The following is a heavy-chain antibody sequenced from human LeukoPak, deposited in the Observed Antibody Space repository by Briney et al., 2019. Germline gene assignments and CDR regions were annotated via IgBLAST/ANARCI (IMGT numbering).Heavy chain of an antibody. D-gene: IGHD3-22*01. CDR3: AREDYYDSSGYYKNKEYFQH. CDR2: INPNSGGT. J-gene: IGHJ1*01. Sequence: EASVKVSCKASGYTFTGYYMHWGRQAPGQGLERMGWINPNSGGTNYAQKFQGRVTMTRDTSISTAYMELSWLRSDDTAVYYCAREDYYDSSGYYKNKEYFQHWGQGTLVTVSS. CDR1: GYTFTGYY. V-gene: IGHV1-2*02.